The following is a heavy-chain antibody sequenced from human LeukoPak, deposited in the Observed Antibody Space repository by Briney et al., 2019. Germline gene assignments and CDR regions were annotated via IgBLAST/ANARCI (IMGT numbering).Heavy chain of an antibody. CDR1: GFNFNDLS. V-gene: IGHV3-48*02. CDR3: ARVRGSRWPIAYFDY. D-gene: IGHD6-13*01. J-gene: IGHJ4*02. CDR2: TTGSSNTI. Sequence: GGSLRLSCAASGFNFNDLSMIWVRQAPGKGLEWLSYTTGSSNTIYYTDSVKGRFTISRDNAKNSVYLQMNSLRDEDTAVYFCARVRGSRWPIAYFDYWGQGTLVTVSS.